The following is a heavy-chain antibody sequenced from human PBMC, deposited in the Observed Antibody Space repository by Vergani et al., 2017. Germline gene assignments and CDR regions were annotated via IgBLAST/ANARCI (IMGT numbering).Heavy chain of an antibody. D-gene: IGHD3-10*01. Sequence: EVQLLESGGGLVQPGGSLRLSCAASGFTFSSYAMSWVRQAPGKGLEGVSVISGSGGSTYYADSVKGRFTISRDNSKNTLYLQMNSLRAEDTAVYYCARDHSQFGQGDYWGQGTLVTVSS. J-gene: IGHJ4*02. CDR2: ISGSGGST. V-gene: IGHV3-23*01. CDR3: ARDHSQFGQGDY. CDR1: GFTFSSYA.